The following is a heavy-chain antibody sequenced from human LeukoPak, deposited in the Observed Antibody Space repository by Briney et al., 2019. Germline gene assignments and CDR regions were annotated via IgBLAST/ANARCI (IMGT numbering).Heavy chain of an antibody. CDR3: TSRMTTYDYCYYYGMDV. D-gene: IGHD1-1*01. V-gene: IGHV3-73*01. Sequence: GGSLGLSCAASGFTFSGSAMHWVRQASGKGLEWVGRIRSKANSYATAYAASVKGRFTISRDDSKNTAYLQMNSLKNEDTAVYYCTSRMTTYDYCYYYGMDVWGQGTTVTVSS. J-gene: IGHJ6*02. CDR2: IRSKANSYAT. CDR1: GFTFSGSA.